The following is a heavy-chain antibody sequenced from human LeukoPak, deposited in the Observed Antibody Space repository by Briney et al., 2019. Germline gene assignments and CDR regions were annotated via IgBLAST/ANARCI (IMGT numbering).Heavy chain of an antibody. CDR2: IYSGGST. J-gene: IGHJ4*02. V-gene: IGHV3-53*01. Sequence: PGGSLRLSCAASDFTGSSNYMSWVRQAPGKGLEWVSVIYSGGSTYYADSVKGRFTVSRDNAKNTLYLQVNNLRAEDTAVYYCARGPNSNWSGLDFWGQGTLLTVSS. D-gene: IGHD6-6*01. CDR1: DFTGSSNY. CDR3: ARGPNSNWSGLDF.